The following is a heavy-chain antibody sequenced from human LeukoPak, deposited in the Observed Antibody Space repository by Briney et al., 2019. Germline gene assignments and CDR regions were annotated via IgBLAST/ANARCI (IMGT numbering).Heavy chain of an antibody. CDR2: IYWNDDK. CDR1: GFSLSTSGVG. CDR3: AHLDSSGYYPNFDY. J-gene: IGHJ4*02. Sequence: SGPTLVKPTQTLTLTFTFSGFSLSTSGVGVGWIRQPPGKALEWLALIYWNDDKRYSPSLKSRLTITKDTSKNQVVLTMTNMDPVDTATYYCAHLDSSGYYPNFDYWGQGTLVTVSS. V-gene: IGHV2-5*01. D-gene: IGHD3-22*01.